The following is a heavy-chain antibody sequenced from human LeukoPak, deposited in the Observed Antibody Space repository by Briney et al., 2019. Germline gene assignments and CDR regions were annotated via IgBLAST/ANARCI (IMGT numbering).Heavy chain of an antibody. Sequence: ASVKVSCKASGYTFTSYGISWVRQAPGQWLEWMGWISAYNGNTNYAQKLQGRVTMTTDTSTSTAYMELRSLRSDDTAVYYCARYSSSWYWFDPWGQGTLVTVSS. V-gene: IGHV1-18*01. CDR3: ARYSSSWYWFDP. CDR1: GYTFTSYG. J-gene: IGHJ5*02. CDR2: ISAYNGNT. D-gene: IGHD6-13*01.